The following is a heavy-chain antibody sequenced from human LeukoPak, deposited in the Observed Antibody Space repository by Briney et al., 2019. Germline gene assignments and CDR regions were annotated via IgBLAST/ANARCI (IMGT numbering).Heavy chain of an antibody. J-gene: IGHJ4*02. V-gene: IGHV1-2*02. D-gene: IGHD3-9*01. CDR3: ARDASQVRYFDWLLDY. Sequence: ASVKVSCKASGYTFTGYYMHWVRQAPGQGLEWMGWINPNSGGTNYAQKFQGGVTMTRDTSISTAYMELSRLRSDDTAVYYCARDASQVRYFDWLLDYWGQGTLVTVSS. CDR2: INPNSGGT. CDR1: GYTFTGYY.